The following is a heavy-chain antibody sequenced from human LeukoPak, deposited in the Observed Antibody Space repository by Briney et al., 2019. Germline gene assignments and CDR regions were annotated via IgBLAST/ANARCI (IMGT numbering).Heavy chain of an antibody. Sequence: SETLSLTCTVSGGSISSGSYYWSWIRQPAGKGLEWIGRIYTSGSTNYNPSLKSRVTISVDTSKNQFSLKLSSVTAADTAVYYCARGLGAMAGTPDYWGQGTLVTASS. D-gene: IGHD6-19*01. J-gene: IGHJ4*02. V-gene: IGHV4-61*02. CDR1: GGSISSGSYY. CDR2: IYTSGST. CDR3: ARGLGAMAGTPDY.